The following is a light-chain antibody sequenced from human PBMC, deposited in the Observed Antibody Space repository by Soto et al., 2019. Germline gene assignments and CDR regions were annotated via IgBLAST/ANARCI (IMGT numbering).Light chain of an antibody. J-gene: IGLJ7*01. CDR3: SSYTSSSTLV. CDR2: EVS. V-gene: IGLV2-14*01. CDR1: SSDVGGYNY. Sequence: QSVLTQPASVSGSPGQSITISCTGTSSDVGGYNYVSWYQQHPGTAPKLMIYEVSNRPSGVSNRFSGSKSGNTASLTISGLQAEDEADYHCSSYTSSSTLVFGGGTQLTVL.